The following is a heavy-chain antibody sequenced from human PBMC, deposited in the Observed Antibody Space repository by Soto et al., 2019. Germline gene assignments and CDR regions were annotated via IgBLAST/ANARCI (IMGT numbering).Heavy chain of an antibody. Sequence: PGESLKISCKGSGYSFTSYWIGWVRQMPGKGLEWMGIIYPGDSDTRYSPSFQGQVTISADKSISTAYLQWCSLKASDTAMYYCARHRGPLGYGRIPDLVDIWGQGIM. CDR2: IYPGDSDT. J-gene: IGHJ3*02. V-gene: IGHV5-51*01. CDR1: GYSFTSYW. D-gene: IGHD5-12*01. CDR3: ARHRGPLGYGRIPDLVDI.